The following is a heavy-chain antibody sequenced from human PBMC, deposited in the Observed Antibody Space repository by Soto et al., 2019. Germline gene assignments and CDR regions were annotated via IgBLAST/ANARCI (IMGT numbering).Heavy chain of an antibody. CDR3: VYTGSRSYLDYYYGMDV. D-gene: IGHD1-26*01. V-gene: IGHV3-49*03. CDR2: IRSKAYGGTT. Sequence: GGSLRLSCTASGFTFGDYAMSWFRQAPGKGLEWVGFIRSKAYGGTTEYAASVKGRFTISRDDSKSIAYLQMNSLKTEDTAVYYCVYTGSRSYLDYYYGMDVWGQGTTVTVSS. CDR1: GFTFGDYA. J-gene: IGHJ6*02.